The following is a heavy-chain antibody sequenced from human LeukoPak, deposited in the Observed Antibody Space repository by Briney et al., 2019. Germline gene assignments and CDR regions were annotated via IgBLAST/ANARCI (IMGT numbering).Heavy chain of an antibody. J-gene: IGHJ5*02. CDR3: ARGSSSSRGWFDP. V-gene: IGHV1-2*06. CDR1: GYTFTGYY. CDR2: INPNSGGT. Sequence: ASVKVSCKASGYTFTGYYMHWVRQAPGQGLEWMGRINPNSGGTNYAQKFQGRVTMTRDTSISTAYVELSRLRSDDTAVYYCARGSSSSRGWFDPWGQGTLVTVSS. D-gene: IGHD6-6*01.